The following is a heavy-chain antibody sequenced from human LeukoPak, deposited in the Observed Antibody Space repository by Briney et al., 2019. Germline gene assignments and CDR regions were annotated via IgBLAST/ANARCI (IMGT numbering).Heavy chain of an antibody. V-gene: IGHV3-23*01. CDR2: ITSSDGST. CDR3: AKEGNSGSYYPVDY. CDR1: EFTFSTYA. D-gene: IGHD1-26*01. J-gene: IGHJ4*02. Sequence: PGGSLRLSCAASEFTFSTYAMSWVRQAPGKGLDWVSSITSSDGSTYYADSVKGRFTISRDNSKNTLYLQMNSLRAEDTAVYYCAKEGNSGSYYPVDYWGQGTLVTVSS.